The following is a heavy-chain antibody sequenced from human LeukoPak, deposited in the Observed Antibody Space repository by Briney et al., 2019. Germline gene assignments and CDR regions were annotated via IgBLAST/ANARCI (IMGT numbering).Heavy chain of an antibody. CDR3: TTLGYHLDS. CDR2: ISGSGGST. CDR1: GFIFSSYA. J-gene: IGHJ4*02. Sequence: PGGSLRLSCAASGFIFSSYAMSWVRQAPGKGLEWVSTISGSGGSTYYADSVRGRFTISRDNAKKSLYLQMNSLRAEDTALYYCTTLGYHLDSWGQGTLVTVSS. V-gene: IGHV3-23*01. D-gene: IGHD3-22*01.